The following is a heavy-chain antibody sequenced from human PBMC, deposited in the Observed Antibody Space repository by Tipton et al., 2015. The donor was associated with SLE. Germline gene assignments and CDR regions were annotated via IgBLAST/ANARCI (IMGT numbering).Heavy chain of an antibody. CDR2: IYYSGST. CDR1: GGSISSGSYY. CDR3: ARDLLDAFDI. Sequence: TLSLTCTVSGGSISSGSYYWSWIRQPAGKRLEWIGYIYYSGSTNYNPSLKSRVTISVDTSKNQFSLKLTSVTAADTAVYYCARDLLDAFDIWGQGTMVTVSS. V-gene: IGHV4-61*01. J-gene: IGHJ3*02.